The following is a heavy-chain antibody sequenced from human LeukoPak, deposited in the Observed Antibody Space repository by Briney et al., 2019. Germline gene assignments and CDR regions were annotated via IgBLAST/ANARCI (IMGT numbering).Heavy chain of an antibody. CDR1: GFTFSSYA. CDR2: ISGSGGNT. V-gene: IGHV3-23*01. Sequence: GGSLRLSCAASGFTFSSYAMNWVRQAPGKGLEWVSGISGSGGNTYYADSVKGRFTISRDNSKSTLYLQMNSLRAEDTAVYYCTKINAYHYVSSGYYFDYWGQGTLVTVSS. D-gene: IGHD3-22*01. J-gene: IGHJ4*02. CDR3: TKINAYHYVSSGYYFDY.